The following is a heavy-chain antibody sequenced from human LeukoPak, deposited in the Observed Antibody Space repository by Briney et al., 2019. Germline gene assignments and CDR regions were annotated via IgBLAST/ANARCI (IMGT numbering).Heavy chain of an antibody. CDR2: INHSGYT. J-gene: IGHJ4*02. D-gene: IGHD3-22*01. Sequence: SETLSLTCAVYGESSFSSYYWSWIRQTPGGALEWIGEINHSGYTNYNPSLKSRVTLSIDTSKNQFSLRLNSVTAADTAVYYCSRQVVGDDYWGQGTLVTVSS. CDR1: GESSFSSYY. CDR3: SRQVVGDDY. V-gene: IGHV4-34*01.